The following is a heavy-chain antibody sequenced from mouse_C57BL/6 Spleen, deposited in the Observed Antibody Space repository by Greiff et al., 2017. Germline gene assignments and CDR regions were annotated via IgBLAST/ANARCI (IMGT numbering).Heavy chain of an antibody. V-gene: IGHV1-42*01. D-gene: IGHD2-1*01. CDR2: INPSTGGT. CDR1: GYSFTGYY. J-gene: IGHJ2*01. CDR3: ARCADYRNYYIDY. Sequence: EVQLQQSGPELVKPGASVKISCKASGYSFTGYYMNWVKQSPEKSLEWIGEINPSTGGTIYNQKFKAKATLTVDKSSSTAYMQLRSLTSEDSAVYYCARCADYRNYYIDYWGQGTTLTVSS.